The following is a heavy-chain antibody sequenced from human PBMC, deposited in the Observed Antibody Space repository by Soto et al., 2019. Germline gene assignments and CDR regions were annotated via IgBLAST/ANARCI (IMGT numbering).Heavy chain of an antibody. V-gene: IGHV1-18*04. CDR1: GYTFTSYG. J-gene: IGHJ6*02. CDR2: ISAYNGNT. Sequence: QVQLVQSGAEVKKPGASVKVSCKASGYTFTSYGISWVRQAPGQGLEWMGWISAYNGNTNYAQKLQGRVTMTTDTSTSTAYMELRSLRSDDTAVYYCARDPRYCSITRCSYYYYGMDVWGQGTTVTVSS. D-gene: IGHD2-2*01. CDR3: ARDPRYCSITRCSYYYYGMDV.